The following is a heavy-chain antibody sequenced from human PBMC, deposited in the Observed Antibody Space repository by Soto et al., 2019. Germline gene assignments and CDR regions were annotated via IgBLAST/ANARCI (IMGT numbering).Heavy chain of an antibody. CDR1: GYTFTSYA. D-gene: IGHD3-22*01. CDR2: ISAYNGNT. Sequence: ASVKVSCKSSGYTFTSYAISWVRQAPGQGLEWMGWISAYNGNTNYAQKLQGRVTMTTDTSTSTAYMELRSLRSDDTAVYYCASTEYYYDSSGYSPSGYWGQGTLVTVS. CDR3: ASTEYYYDSSGYSPSGY. J-gene: IGHJ4*02. V-gene: IGHV1-18*01.